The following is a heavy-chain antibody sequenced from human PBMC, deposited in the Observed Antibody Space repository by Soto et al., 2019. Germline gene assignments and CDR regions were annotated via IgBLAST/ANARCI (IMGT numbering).Heavy chain of an antibody. CDR3: AHGGYSGDCWCFFDY. D-gene: IGHD3-3*01. Sequence: SGPTLVNTTQTLTLTCTLSGFSLNGSGVRVDWIRQSPGKALEWLALIYCDDGKRYSPSLKNRRTVTKDTPKIQVVLTMTNMDPADTAAYYCAHGGYSGDCWCFFDYWGQGTLVTVSS. CDR2: IYCDDGK. CDR1: GFSLNGSGVR. J-gene: IGHJ4*02. V-gene: IGHV2-5*02.